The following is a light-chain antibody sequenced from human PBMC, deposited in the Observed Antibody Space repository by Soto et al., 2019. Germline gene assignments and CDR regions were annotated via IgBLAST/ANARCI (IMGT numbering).Light chain of an antibody. CDR2: DAS. J-gene: IGKJ5*01. V-gene: IGKV3-11*01. CDR1: QSVSRY. Sequence: EIVLTQSPATLSLSPGERATLSCRASQSVSRYLAWYQQKPGQAPRLLIYDASNRATGIPARFSGSGSGTDFTLTISSLEPADFAVYYCQKRNNWPPSFGQGTDWRL. CDR3: QKRNNWPPS.